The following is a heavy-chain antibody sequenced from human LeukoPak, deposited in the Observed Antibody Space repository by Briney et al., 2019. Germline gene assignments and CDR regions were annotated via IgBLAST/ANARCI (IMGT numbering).Heavy chain of an antibody. CDR1: GGSFSGYY. J-gene: IGHJ6*03. V-gene: IGHV4-34*01. Sequence: SETLSLTCAVYGGSFSGYYWSWIRQPPGKGLEWIWEINHSGSTNYNPSLKSRVTISVDTSKNQFSLKLSSVTAADTAVYYCARYPPPPPNYYYYYMDVWGKGTTVTVSS. CDR3: ARYPPPPPNYYYYYMDV. CDR2: INHSGST.